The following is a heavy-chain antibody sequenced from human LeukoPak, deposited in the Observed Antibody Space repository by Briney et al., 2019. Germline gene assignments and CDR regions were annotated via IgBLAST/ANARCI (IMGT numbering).Heavy chain of an antibody. D-gene: IGHD6-19*01. Sequence: GGSLRLSCAASGFTFSTYGMHWVRQAPGRGLEWVAFIRYGGSDKYYADSVKGRFTISRDNSKNTLSLQMNSLGVDDTAVYYCGRALEGSSGWFGEEFEFWGQGTPVTVSS. J-gene: IGHJ4*02. CDR3: GRALEGSSGWFGEEFEF. CDR2: IRYGGSDK. CDR1: GFTFSTYG. V-gene: IGHV3-30*02.